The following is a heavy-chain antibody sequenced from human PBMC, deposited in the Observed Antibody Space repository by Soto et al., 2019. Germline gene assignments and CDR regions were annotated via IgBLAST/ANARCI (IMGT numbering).Heavy chain of an antibody. J-gene: IGHJ4*02. V-gene: IGHV3-30*18. D-gene: IGHD4-17*01. CDR3: AEERGVEVTTRFVDY. CDR1: GFTFSSYG. CDR2: ISYDGRNK. Sequence: QVQLVESGGGVVQPGRSLRLSCAASGFTFSSYGMHWVRQAPGKGLEWVAVISYDGRNKNYADSVKGRFTISRDNSKNTWYLQRNSLRAEDTAVYYCAEERGVEVTTRFVDYWGQGTLVTVSS.